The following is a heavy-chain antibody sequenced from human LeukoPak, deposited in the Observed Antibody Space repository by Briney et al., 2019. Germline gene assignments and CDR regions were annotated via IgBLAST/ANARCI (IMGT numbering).Heavy chain of an antibody. V-gene: IGHV3-53*01. CDR3: ARETPRVSEAAQGDY. CDR2: IYGGGST. Sequence: RAGGSLRLSCAASGFTFSSYAMHWVRQAPGKGLEWVSIIYGGGSTYYADSVKGRFTVSRDNSKNTVYLQMNSLRAEDTAVYYCARETPRVSEAAQGDYWGRGTLVTVSS. CDR1: GFTFSSYA. D-gene: IGHD6-19*01. J-gene: IGHJ4*02.